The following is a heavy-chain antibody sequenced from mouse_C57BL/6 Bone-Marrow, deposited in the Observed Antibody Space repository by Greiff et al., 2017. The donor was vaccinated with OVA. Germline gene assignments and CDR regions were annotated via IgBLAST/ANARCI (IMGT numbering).Heavy chain of an antibody. J-gene: IGHJ2*01. CDR1: GYTFTDYY. Sequence: VQLVESGAELVKPGASVKISCKASGYTFTDYYINWVKQRPGQGLEWIGKIGPGSGSTYYNEKFKGKATLTADKSSSTAYMQLSSLTSEDSAVYFCAREEFYYYYGRAYYFDYWGQGTTLTVSS. V-gene: IGHV1-77*01. CDR3: AREEFYYYYGRAYYFDY. CDR2: IGPGSGST. D-gene: IGHD1-1*01.